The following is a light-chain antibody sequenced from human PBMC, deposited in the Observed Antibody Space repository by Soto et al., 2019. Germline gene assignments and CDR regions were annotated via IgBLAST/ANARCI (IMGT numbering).Light chain of an antibody. Sequence: EIVLTQSPGTLSLSPGERATLSCRASQNVASNSLAWYRQRPGQAPRLLIYGASSRATGIPDRFRGNGSGTDFTLTISSLEPEDFAVYYCQQRSNWPPFTFGPGTKVD. CDR3: QQRSNWPPFT. V-gene: IGKV3D-20*02. CDR2: GAS. J-gene: IGKJ3*01. CDR1: QNVASNS.